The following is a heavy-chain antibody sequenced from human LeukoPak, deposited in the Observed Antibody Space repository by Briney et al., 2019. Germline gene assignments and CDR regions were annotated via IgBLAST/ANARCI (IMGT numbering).Heavy chain of an antibody. CDR3: ATDQARTTVTTKDY. Sequence: GASVKVSCEVSGYTLTELSMHWVRQAPGKGLEWMGGFDPEDGETIYAQKFQGRVTMTEDTSTDTAYMELSSLRSEDTAVYYCATDQARTTVTTKDYWSQGTLVTVSS. J-gene: IGHJ4*02. D-gene: IGHD4-17*01. CDR2: FDPEDGET. CDR1: GYTLTELS. V-gene: IGHV1-24*01.